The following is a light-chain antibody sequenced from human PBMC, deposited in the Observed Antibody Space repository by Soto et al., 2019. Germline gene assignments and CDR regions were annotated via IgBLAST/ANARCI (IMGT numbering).Light chain of an antibody. CDR1: QSVSRSY. J-gene: IGKJ4*01. V-gene: IGKV3-20*01. CDR3: QQYDSAPLT. CDR2: GVS. Sequence: EVVLTQSPGTLSLSPGEGATLSCRASQSVSRSYLAWYRQKAGQAPRLLIFGVSTRASDIPDRFSGSGSGTDFTLTISRLEPEDFAMYYCQQYDSAPLTFGGGTKVEIK.